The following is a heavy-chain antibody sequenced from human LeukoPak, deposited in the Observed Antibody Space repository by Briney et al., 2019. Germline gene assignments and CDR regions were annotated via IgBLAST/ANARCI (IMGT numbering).Heavy chain of an antibody. CDR3: ARGGPTYYYGSGSLTAPSN. D-gene: IGHD3-10*01. Sequence: SETLSLTCAVYGGSFSGYSWSWIRQPPGKGLEWIVEINHSGSTKNSPSLKSRVTISVDTSKNQFSLKLRSVTAADTAVYYCARGGPTYYYGSGSLTAPSNWGQGTLVTVSS. CDR2: INHSGST. CDR1: GGSFSGYS. V-gene: IGHV4-34*01. J-gene: IGHJ4*02.